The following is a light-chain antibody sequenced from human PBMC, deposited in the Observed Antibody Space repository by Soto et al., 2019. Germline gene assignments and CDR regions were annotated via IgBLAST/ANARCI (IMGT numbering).Light chain of an antibody. J-gene: IGKJ5*01. Sequence: EIVMTQSPVTLSVSPVERATLPCRAGQSVSSNLAWYQQKPGQAPRLLIYGASSRATGIRDRFSGSGSGTDFTLTISSLQPEDFATYYCQQSYGTPTVGQGTRLEIK. CDR3: QQSYGTPT. V-gene: IGKV3D-15*01. CDR1: QSVSSN. CDR2: GAS.